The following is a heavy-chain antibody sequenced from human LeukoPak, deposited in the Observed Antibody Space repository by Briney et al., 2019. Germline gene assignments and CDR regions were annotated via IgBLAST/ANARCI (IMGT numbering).Heavy chain of an antibody. CDR3: ARDVWTGVAVSDY. Sequence: GGSLRLSCVTSGFTFSSYWMTWVRQAPGKGLEWLANIKEDGSIQYYLDSVRGRFTISRDNAKTSVYLQLNSLRADDTAVYYCARDVWTGVAVSDYWGQGTLVTVSS. V-gene: IGHV3-7*01. D-gene: IGHD6-19*01. J-gene: IGHJ4*02. CDR1: GFTFSSYW. CDR2: IKEDGSIQ.